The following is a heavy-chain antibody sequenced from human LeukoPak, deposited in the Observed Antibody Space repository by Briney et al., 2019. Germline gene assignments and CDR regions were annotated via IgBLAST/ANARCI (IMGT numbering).Heavy chain of an antibody. CDR1: GYTFTSYD. D-gene: IGHD3-10*01. Sequence: ASVKVSCKASGYTFTSYDINWVRQATGQGLEWMGWMNPNSGNTGYAQKFQGRVTITRNTSISTAYMELSSLRSEDTAVYYCARKEGLLWFGELLDWFDPWGQGTLVTVSS. V-gene: IGHV1-8*01. CDR2: MNPNSGNT. J-gene: IGHJ5*02. CDR3: ARKEGLLWFGELLDWFDP.